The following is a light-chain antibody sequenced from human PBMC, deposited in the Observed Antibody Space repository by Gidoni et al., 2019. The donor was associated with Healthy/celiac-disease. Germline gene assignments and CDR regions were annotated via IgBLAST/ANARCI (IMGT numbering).Light chain of an antibody. CDR1: QRISSY. V-gene: IGKV1-39*01. J-gene: IGKJ1*01. CDR2: AAS. Sequence: IQMTQSPSSLSASLHDRVTITGPASQRISSYLTSYQQKPGNAPKLLIYAASILQSGVPSRFSGSGCGTDFTLAISSMQPEVFATDYGKQSYSTHRTFGQGTKVEIK. CDR3: KQSYSTHRT.